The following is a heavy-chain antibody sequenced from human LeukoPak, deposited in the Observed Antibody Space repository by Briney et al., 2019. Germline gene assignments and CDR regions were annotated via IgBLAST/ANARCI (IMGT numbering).Heavy chain of an antibody. D-gene: IGHD3-9*01. CDR2: IIPIFGTA. CDR3: ATDAPLRYFDWLLPTVGY. CDR1: GGTFSSYA. J-gene: IGHJ4*02. Sequence: SVKVSCKASGGTFSSYAINWVRQAPGQGLQWMGGIIPIFGTANYAQKFQGRVTITADKSTSTAYMELSSLRSEDTAVYYCATDAPLRYFDWLLPTVGYWGQGTLVTVSS. V-gene: IGHV1-69*06.